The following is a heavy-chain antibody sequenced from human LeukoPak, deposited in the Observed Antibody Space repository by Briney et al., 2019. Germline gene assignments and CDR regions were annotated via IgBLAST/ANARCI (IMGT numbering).Heavy chain of an antibody. CDR2: ISSCSSYI. J-gene: IGHJ6*02. Sequence: GGSLRLSCAASGFTFSSYSMNWVRQAPGKGLEWVSSISSCSSYIYYADSVKGRFTISRDNAKNSLYLQMNSLRAEDTAVYYCARGSVIVATSYYYYGMDVWGQGTTVTVSS. CDR1: GFTFSSYS. D-gene: IGHD5-12*01. CDR3: ARGSVIVATSYYYYGMDV. V-gene: IGHV3-21*01.